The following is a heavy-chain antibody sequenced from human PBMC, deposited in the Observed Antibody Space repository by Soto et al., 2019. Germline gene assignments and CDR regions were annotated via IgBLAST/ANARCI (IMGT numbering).Heavy chain of an antibody. CDR1: RFTFSSSG. CDR2: ISYDGSNK. J-gene: IGHJ4*02. D-gene: IGHD2-2*01. Sequence: GGSLRLSCAASRFTFSSSGVPWARRAPGKGQEWVAVISYDGSNKYYADSVKGRFTISRDNSKNTLYFQMNILRAEDTAVYYCSKDWGAIGVVPGASDCWGKGTLLTVAS. CDR3: SKDWGAIGVVPGASDC. V-gene: IGHV3-30*18.